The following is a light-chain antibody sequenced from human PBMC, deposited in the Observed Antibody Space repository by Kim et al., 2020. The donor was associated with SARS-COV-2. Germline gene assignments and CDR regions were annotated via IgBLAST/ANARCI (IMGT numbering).Light chain of an antibody. CDR1: NIGSNS. CDR2: SNV. V-gene: IGLV3-21*02. CDR3: QVWDSSGDHPVI. Sequence: PGQTATITCGGSNIGSNSVHWYHQKPGQAPVLVVHSNVARPSGIPERFSGSTSGNTATLTIGRVEAGDEGDYYCQVWDSSGDHPVIFGGGTQLTVL. J-gene: IGLJ2*01.